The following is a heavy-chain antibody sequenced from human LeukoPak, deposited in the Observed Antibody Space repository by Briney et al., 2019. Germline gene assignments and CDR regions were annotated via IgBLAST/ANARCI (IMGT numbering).Heavy chain of an antibody. CDR1: GGSFSGYY. Sequence: SETLSLTCAVYGGSFSGYYWSWILQPPGKGLEWIGEINHSGSSHYNPSLKSRVTISVDTSNNQFSLKLSSVTAADTAVYYCARAKNPYYYYYYMDFWGRGTTVTVSS. CDR2: INHSGSS. V-gene: IGHV4-34*01. CDR3: ARAKNPYYYYYYMDF. J-gene: IGHJ6*03.